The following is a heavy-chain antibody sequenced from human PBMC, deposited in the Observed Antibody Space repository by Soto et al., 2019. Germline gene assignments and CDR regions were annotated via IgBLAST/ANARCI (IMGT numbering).Heavy chain of an antibody. J-gene: IGHJ4*02. CDR3: ARGHIAASATIDY. CDR2: MNPNSGNT. Sequence: QVQLVQSGAEVKKPGASVKVSCKASGYTFSSYDINWVRQATGQGLEWMGWMNPNSGNTGYAQKFQGRVSMTRNTSLSAAYMELSSLRSEAPAVYYCARGHIAASATIDYWGQGTLVTVSA. V-gene: IGHV1-8*01. CDR1: GYTFSSYD. D-gene: IGHD6-13*01.